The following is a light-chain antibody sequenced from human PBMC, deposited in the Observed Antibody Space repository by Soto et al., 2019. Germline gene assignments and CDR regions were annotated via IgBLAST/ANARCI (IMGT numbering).Light chain of an antibody. Sequence: QSVLTQPPSVSGAPGQRVTISCTGSSSNIGAGYDVNGYQQLPGTAPKLLIYGNTNRPSGVPDRFSGSKSGTSGSLAISGLQTEDEDEYYCQSWDTSLSGSVFGGGTQLTVL. V-gene: IGLV1-40*01. CDR1: SSNIGAGYD. CDR2: GNT. J-gene: IGLJ2*01. CDR3: QSWDTSLSGSV.